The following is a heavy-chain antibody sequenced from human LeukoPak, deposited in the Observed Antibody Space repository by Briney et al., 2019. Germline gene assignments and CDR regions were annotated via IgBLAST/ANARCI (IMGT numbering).Heavy chain of an antibody. D-gene: IGHD3-3*01. V-gene: IGHV3-7*01. CDR3: ARHLKTDFWSGYYAV. CDR2: INQDGSAK. Sequence: GGSLRLSCAASGLNFHRYWMTWVRQAPGKGLEWVANINQDGSAKFHVDSVRGRLTISRDNAKNSLYLQMNSLRTEDTAVYYCARHLKTDFWSGYYAVWGQGTLVTVSS. J-gene: IGHJ4*02. CDR1: GLNFHRYW.